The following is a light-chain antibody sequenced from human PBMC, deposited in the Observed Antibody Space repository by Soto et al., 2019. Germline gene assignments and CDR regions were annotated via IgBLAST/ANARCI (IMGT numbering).Light chain of an antibody. J-gene: IGKJ5*01. Sequence: EIVMRQSPATLSVSPWERATLSCRASESVGTYLAWYQQKPGQAPRLLIYGASTRAPGVPDRFSGSGSGTDFTLTINNVRSEDSAVYYCQQDNKWPPVTFGQGTRVEIK. CDR2: GAS. CDR1: ESVGTY. V-gene: IGKV3-15*01. CDR3: QQDNKWPPVT.